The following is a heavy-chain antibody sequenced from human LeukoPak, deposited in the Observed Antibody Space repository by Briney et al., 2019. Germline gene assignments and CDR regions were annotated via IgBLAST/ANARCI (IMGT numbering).Heavy chain of an antibody. Sequence: ASVKVSCKASGYTFTSYAMHWVRQAPGQRLEWMGWINAGNGNTKYSQKFQGRVTITRDTSASTAYMELSSLRSENTAVYYCTRWSAVAGTSFDYWGQGTPVTVSS. CDR1: GYTFTSYA. J-gene: IGHJ4*02. D-gene: IGHD6-19*01. CDR3: TRWSAVAGTSFDY. V-gene: IGHV1-3*01. CDR2: INAGNGNT.